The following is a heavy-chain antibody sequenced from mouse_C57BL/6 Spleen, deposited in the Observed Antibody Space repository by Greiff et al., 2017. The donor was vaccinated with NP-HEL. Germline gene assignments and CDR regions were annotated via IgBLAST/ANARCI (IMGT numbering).Heavy chain of an antibody. V-gene: IGHV1-61*01. D-gene: IGHD1-1*01. CDR1: GYTFTSYW. CDR3: ARRTSYYYGLYYFDY. Sequence: QVRLQQPGAELVRPGSSVKLSCKASGYTFTSYWMDWVKQRPGQGLEWIGNIYPSDSETHYNQKFKDKATLTVDKSSSTAYMQLSSLTSEDSAVYYCARRTSYYYGLYYFDYWGQGTTLTVSS. J-gene: IGHJ2*01. CDR2: IYPSDSET.